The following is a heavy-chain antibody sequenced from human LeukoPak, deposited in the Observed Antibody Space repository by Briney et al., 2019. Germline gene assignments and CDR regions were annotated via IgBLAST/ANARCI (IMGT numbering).Heavy chain of an antibody. CDR2: IRTSAEGA. Sequence: GGSLRLSCATSGFSFTDYPMNWVRQAPGKGLEWVSNIRTSAEGADYAYYADSVKGRVTISRDDAKNTLYLHMNSLRDDDTAVYYCASDQRYAFDYWGQGILVTVSS. V-gene: IGHV3-48*02. J-gene: IGHJ4*02. D-gene: IGHD3-9*01. CDR1: GFSFTDYP. CDR3: ASDQRYAFDY.